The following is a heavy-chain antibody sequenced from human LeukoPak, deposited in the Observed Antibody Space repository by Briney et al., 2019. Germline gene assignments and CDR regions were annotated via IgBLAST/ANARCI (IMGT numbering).Heavy chain of an antibody. CDR3: ARVRPSPSTYGSGSYYNYFDY. D-gene: IGHD3-10*01. J-gene: IGHJ4*02. Sequence: SETLSLTCAVYGGSFSGYYWSWIRQPPGKGLEWIGEINHSGSTNYNPSLKSRVTISVDTSKNQFPLKLSSVTAADTAVYYCARVRPSPSTYGSGSYYNYFDYWGQGTLVTVSS. V-gene: IGHV4-34*01. CDR1: GGSFSGYY. CDR2: INHSGST.